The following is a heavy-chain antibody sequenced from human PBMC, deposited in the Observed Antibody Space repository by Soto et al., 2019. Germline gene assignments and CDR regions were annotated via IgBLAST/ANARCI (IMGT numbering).Heavy chain of an antibody. D-gene: IGHD3-10*01. CDR2: IYYSGST. CDR1: GGSFSSSSYY. J-gene: IGHJ4*02. CDR3: ARHGITMVRGVCHFDY. V-gene: IGHV4-39*01. Sequence: QLQLQESGPGLVKPSETLSLTCTVSGGSFSSSSYYWGWIRQPPGKGLEWIGSIYYSGSTYYNPSLKSRVTLSVDPSKHQFSLTRISVTAADTAVYYCARHGITMVRGVCHFDYWGQGTLVTVSS.